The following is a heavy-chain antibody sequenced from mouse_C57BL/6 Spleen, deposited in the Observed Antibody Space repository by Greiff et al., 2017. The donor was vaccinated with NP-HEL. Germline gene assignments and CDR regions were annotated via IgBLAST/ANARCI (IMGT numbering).Heavy chain of an antibody. CDR2: INPNYGTT. CDR1: GYSFTDYN. CDR3: ALLRGGRNYAMDY. Sequence: VQLKESGPELVKPGASVKISCKASGYSFTDYNMNWVKQSNGKSLEWIGVINPNYGTTSYNQKFKGKATLTVDQSSSTAYMQLNSLTSEDSAVYYCALLRGGRNYAMDYWGQGTSVTVSS. D-gene: IGHD1-1*01. V-gene: IGHV1-39*01. J-gene: IGHJ4*01.